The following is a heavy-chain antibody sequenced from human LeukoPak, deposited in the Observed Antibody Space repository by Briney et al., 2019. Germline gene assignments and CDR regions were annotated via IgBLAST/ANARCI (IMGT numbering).Heavy chain of an antibody. CDR1: GYTFTGYY. CDR2: INPNSGGT. D-gene: IGHD5-18*01. J-gene: IGHJ4*02. Sequence: ASVKVSCKASGYTFTGYYMHWVRQAPGQGLGWMGWINPNSGGTNYAQKFQGRVTMTRDTSISTAYMELSRLRSDDTALYYCARGSIQLWLLEYWGQGTLVTVSS. CDR3: ARGSIQLWLLEY. V-gene: IGHV1-2*02.